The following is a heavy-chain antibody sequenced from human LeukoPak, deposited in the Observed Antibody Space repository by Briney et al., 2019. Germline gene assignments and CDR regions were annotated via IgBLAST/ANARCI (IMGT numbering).Heavy chain of an antibody. CDR2: INHSGST. CDR1: GYSISSGYY. CDR3: ARRLYPWGFDP. V-gene: IGHV4-38-2*02. D-gene: IGHD7-27*01. Sequence: SETLSLTCTVSGYSISSGYYWSWIRQPPGKGLEWIGEINHSGSTNYNPSLKSRVTISVDTSKNQFSLKLSSVTAADTAVYYCARRLYPWGFDPWGQGTLVTVSS. J-gene: IGHJ5*02.